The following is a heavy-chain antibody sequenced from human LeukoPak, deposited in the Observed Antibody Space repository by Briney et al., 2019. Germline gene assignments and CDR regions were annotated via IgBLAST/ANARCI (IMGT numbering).Heavy chain of an antibody. CDR1: GGSISSGSYY. CDR2: IYTSGST. J-gene: IGHJ4*02. D-gene: IGHD6-19*01. Sequence: SQTLSPTCTVSGGSISSGSYYWSWIRQPAGKGLEWIGRIYTSGSTNYNPSLKSRVTISVDTSKNQFSLKLSSVTAADTAVYYCARSRYSSGSVDYWGQGTLVTVSS. CDR3: ARSRYSSGSVDY. V-gene: IGHV4-61*02.